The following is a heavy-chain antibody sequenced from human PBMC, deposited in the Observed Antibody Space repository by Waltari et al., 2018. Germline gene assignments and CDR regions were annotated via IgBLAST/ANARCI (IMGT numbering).Heavy chain of an antibody. J-gene: IGHJ3*02. CDR2: VDPEDGET. V-gene: IGHV1-69-2*01. D-gene: IGHD3-10*01. CDR1: GYTFTDYY. CDR3: ATALGDRSSASRAFDI. Sequence: EVQLLQSGPELKKPGTTVTISCQVSGYTFTDYYIHWVQQAPGKGPHWMGLVDPEDGETIYAEKFQGRVTITADTSTDTAYMELSSLRSEDTAVYYCATALGDRSSASRAFDIWGLGTMITVSS.